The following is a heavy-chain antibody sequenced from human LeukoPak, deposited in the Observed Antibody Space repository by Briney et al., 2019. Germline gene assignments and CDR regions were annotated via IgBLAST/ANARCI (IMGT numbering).Heavy chain of an antibody. CDR2: MSNSGRTM. J-gene: IGHJ4*02. CDR1: GFTFSTYV. Sequence: PGGSLRLSCAVSGFTFSTYVMNWVRQAPGKGLEWVSYMSNSGRTMYYADSVKGRFTISRDNAKNALYLQMNSLRAEDTAVYYCSRGSLLWFWDRGQGTRVTVSS. V-gene: IGHV3-48*03. D-gene: IGHD3-10*01. CDR3: SRGSLLWFWD.